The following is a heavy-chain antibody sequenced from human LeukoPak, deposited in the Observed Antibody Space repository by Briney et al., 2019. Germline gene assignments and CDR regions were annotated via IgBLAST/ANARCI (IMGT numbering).Heavy chain of an antibody. D-gene: IGHD2/OR15-2a*01. J-gene: IGHJ6*03. CDR1: GYTFTGYY. Sequence: GASVKVSCKASGYTFTGYYMHWVRQAPGQGLEWMGWINPNSGGTNYAQKVQGRVTMTRDTSISTAYMELSRLRSDDTAVYYCARADSTAYYYMDVWGKGTTVTISS. CDR3: ARADSTAYYYMDV. CDR2: INPNSGGT. V-gene: IGHV1-2*02.